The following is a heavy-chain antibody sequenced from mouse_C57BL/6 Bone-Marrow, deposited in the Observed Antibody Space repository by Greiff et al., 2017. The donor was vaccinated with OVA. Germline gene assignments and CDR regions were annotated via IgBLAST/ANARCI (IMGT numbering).Heavy chain of an antibody. CDR3: AIYYYGSSRDYFDY. D-gene: IGHD1-1*01. CDR1: GYAFSSSW. Sequence: QVQLKESGPELVKPGASVKISCKASGYAFSSSWMNWVKQRPGKGLEWIGRIYPGDGDTNYNGKFKGKATLTADKSSSTAYMQLSSLTSEDSAVYFCAIYYYGSSRDYFDYWGQGTTHTVSS. V-gene: IGHV1-82*01. J-gene: IGHJ2*01. CDR2: IYPGDGDT.